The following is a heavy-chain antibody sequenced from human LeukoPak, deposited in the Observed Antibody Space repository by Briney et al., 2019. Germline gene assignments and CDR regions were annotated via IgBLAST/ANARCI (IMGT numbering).Heavy chain of an antibody. CDR1: GFNFNSYA. D-gene: IGHD6-19*01. CDR2: IICSGGST. Sequence: PGGSLRLFCAASGFNFNSYAMSWVRQAPGKGLEWVSAIICSGGSTYYPPSVKGRFTISSDHSHNPLYLHMNSPKADDTPEYQLTNSIRAVAGFFDYWKQETLVTVYS. V-gene: IGHV3-23*01. J-gene: IGHJ4*01. CDR3: TNSIRAVAGFFDY.